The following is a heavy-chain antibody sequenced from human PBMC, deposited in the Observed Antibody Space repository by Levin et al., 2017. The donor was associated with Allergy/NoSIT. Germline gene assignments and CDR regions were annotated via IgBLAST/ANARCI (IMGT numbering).Heavy chain of an antibody. CDR2: IYYSGST. D-gene: IGHD2/OR15-2a*01. Sequence: SQTLSLTCTVSGGSISSYYWSWIRQPPGKGLEWIGYIYYSGSTNYNPSLKSRVTISVDTSKNQFSLKLSSVTAADTAVYYCARAAATFVDPWGQGTLVTVSS. J-gene: IGHJ5*02. V-gene: IGHV4-59*01. CDR1: GGSISSYY. CDR3: ARAAATFVDP.